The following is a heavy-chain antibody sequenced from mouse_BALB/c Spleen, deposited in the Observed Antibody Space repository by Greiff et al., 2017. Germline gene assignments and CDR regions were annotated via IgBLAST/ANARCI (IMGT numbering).Heavy chain of an antibody. D-gene: IGHD1-1*01. V-gene: IGHV5-9-4*01. J-gene: IGHJ2*01. CDR2: ISSGGSYT. Sequence: EVQLVESGGGLVKPGGSLKLSCAASGFTFSSYAMSWVRQSPEKRLEWVAEISSGGSYTYYPDTVTGRFTISRDNAKNTLYLEMSSLRSEDTAMYYCARAITTVVATPYYFDYWGQGTTLTVSS. CDR3: ARAITTVVATPYYFDY. CDR1: GFTFSSYA.